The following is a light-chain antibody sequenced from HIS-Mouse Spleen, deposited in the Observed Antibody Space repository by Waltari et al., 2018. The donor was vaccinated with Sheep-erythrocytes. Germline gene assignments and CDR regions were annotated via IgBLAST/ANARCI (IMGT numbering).Light chain of an antibody. V-gene: IGLV1-51*01. CDR1: SSNIGNNY. Sequence: QSVLTQPPSVSAAPGQKVTISCSGSSSNIGNNYVSWYQQLPGTAPKLLRYDNNKRPSGIPDRFSGSKSGTSATLGITGLQTGDEADYYCGTWDSSLSAGVFGGGTKLTVL. CDR3: GTWDSSLSAGV. CDR2: DNN. J-gene: IGLJ2*01.